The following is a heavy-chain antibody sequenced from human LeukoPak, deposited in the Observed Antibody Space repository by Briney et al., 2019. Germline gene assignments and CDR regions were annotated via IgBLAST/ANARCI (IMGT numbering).Heavy chain of an antibody. V-gene: IGHV4-34*01. CDR1: GGSFSGYY. Sequence: SQTLSLTCAVYGGSFSGYYWSWIRQPPGKGLEWIGEINHSGSTNYNPSLKSRVTISVDTSKNQFSLKLSSVTAADTAVYYCARLDLGDYFDYWGQGTLVTVSS. CDR2: INHSGST. CDR3: ARLDLGDYFDY. J-gene: IGHJ4*02. D-gene: IGHD3/OR15-3a*01.